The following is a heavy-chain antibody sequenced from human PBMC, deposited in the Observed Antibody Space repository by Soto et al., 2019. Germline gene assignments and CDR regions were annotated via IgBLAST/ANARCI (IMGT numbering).Heavy chain of an antibody. CDR2: ISAYNGNT. J-gene: IGHJ4*02. CDR1: GYTFTNFG. D-gene: IGHD3-16*01. CDR3: AGGGNPIDY. Sequence: QVQLVQSGAEVKKPGASVKVSCKTSGYTFTNFGLSWVRQAPGQGLEWMGWISAYNGNTNYAQNFQGRVTMTTDTYTETAYMELGNLRSDDTAVYYCAGGGNPIDYWGQGTLVTVSS. V-gene: IGHV1-18*01.